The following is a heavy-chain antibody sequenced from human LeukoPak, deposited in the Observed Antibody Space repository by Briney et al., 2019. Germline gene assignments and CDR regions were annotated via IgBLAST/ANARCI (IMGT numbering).Heavy chain of an antibody. CDR2: LSGDGITT. CDR3: ARGIASSRSVAIDL. D-gene: IGHD6-13*01. V-gene: IGHV3-74*01. Sequence: ASLRLSCAASDFTFSSHWMYWVRQAPGEGLVWVARLSGDGITTRHADSVKGRFTISRDNAKNTLYLQMNSLRVEDTALYYCARGIASSRSVAIDLWGQGTLVAVSS. CDR1: DFTFSSHW. J-gene: IGHJ4*02.